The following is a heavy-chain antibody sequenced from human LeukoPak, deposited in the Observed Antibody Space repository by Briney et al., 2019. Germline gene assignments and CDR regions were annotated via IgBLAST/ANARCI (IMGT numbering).Heavy chain of an antibody. J-gene: IGHJ4*02. CDR3: ARIRCSPGDDSCYNY. Sequence: PSETLSLTCGVRGVSFSGNYWSWIRQSPGKGLEWIGEIYQTKYTTYNPSLKSRVTIWADMSVNQLSLTVTSVTAADTAIYYCARIRCSPGDDSCYNYWGGGTLVTVSS. D-gene: IGHD2-21*01. CDR2: IYQTKYT. V-gene: IGHV4-34*01. CDR1: GVSFSGNY.